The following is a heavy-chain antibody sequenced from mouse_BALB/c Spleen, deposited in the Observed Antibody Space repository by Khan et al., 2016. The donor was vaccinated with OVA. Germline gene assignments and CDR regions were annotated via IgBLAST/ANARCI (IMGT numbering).Heavy chain of an antibody. CDR3: TREGVDGSSLAY. D-gene: IGHD2-3*01. Sequence: VELVESGTELVRPGASVKLSCKASGYTFTNYWINWVKQRPGQGLEWIGNIYPSDSYTNYNQKFKDKATLTVDKSPSTASMQLNSPTSEDSAVYYCTREGVDGSSLAYWGQGTLVTVSA. CDR1: GYTFTNYW. V-gene: IGHV1S126*01. CDR2: IYPSDSYT. J-gene: IGHJ3*01.